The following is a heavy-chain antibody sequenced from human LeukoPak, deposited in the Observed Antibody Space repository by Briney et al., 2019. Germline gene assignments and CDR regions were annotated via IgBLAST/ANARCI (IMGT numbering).Heavy chain of an antibody. Sequence: GGSLRLSCAASGFTFSNYVMHWVRQAPGKGLEWVAVISYDGSIKYYADSVKGRFTLSRDNSKNTLYLQMNSLRAEDTAVYYCAKRSGDSSGWYALDYWGQGTLVTVSS. V-gene: IGHV3-30*18. CDR3: AKRSGDSSGWYALDY. CDR1: GFTFSNYV. CDR2: ISYDGSIK. D-gene: IGHD6-19*01. J-gene: IGHJ4*02.